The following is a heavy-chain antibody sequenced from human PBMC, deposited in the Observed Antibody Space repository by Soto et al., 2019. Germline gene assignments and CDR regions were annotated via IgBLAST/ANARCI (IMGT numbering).Heavy chain of an antibody. CDR3: ARGCSSTSCYVGYYYYGMDV. Sequence: EVQLVESGGGLVKPGGSLRLSCAASGFTFSSYSMNWVRQAPGKGLEWVSSISSSSSYIYYADSVKGRFTISRDNAKNSLYLQMNSLRAEDTAVYYCARGCSSTSCYVGYYYYGMDVWGQGTTVTVSS. D-gene: IGHD2-2*01. CDR2: ISSSSSYI. CDR1: GFTFSSYS. J-gene: IGHJ6*02. V-gene: IGHV3-21*01.